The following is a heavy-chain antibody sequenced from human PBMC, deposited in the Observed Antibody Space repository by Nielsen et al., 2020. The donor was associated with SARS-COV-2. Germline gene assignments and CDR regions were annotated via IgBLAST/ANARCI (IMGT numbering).Heavy chain of an antibody. CDR3: GRHLSVVHKGLEI. D-gene: IGHD1-1*01. V-gene: IGHV5-51*01. CDR2: IYPGDSDV. Sequence: GESLKISCEGSGYTFTNYWIAWVRQMPGKGLEWMGIIYPGDSDVRYSPSFQGQVTISADKSTSTAYLQWSSLKASDTAMYYCGRHLSVVHKGLEIWGQGTMVTVSS. J-gene: IGHJ3*02. CDR1: GYTFTNYW.